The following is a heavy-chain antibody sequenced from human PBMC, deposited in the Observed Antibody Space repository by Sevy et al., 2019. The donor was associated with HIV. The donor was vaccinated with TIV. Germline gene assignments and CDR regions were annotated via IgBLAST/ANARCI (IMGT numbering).Heavy chain of an antibody. J-gene: IGHJ6*02. Sequence: GGSLRLSCAASGFTFSSYAMSWVRQAPGKGLEWVSAISGSGGSTYYADSVKGRFTISRDNSKNTLFLQRNSLRAEDTVVYYCAKAFSPIVVVPAAVKYYYYGMDVWGQGTTVTVSS. CDR3: AKAFSPIVVVPAAVKYYYYGMDV. V-gene: IGHV3-23*01. CDR1: GFTFSSYA. D-gene: IGHD2-2*01. CDR2: ISGSGGST.